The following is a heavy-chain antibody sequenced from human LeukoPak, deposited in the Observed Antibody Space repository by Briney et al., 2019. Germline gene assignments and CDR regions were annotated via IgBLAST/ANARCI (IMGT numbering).Heavy chain of an antibody. J-gene: IGHJ4*02. CDR1: GGSISSSSYY. CDR3: ARVRGNIAVVVAAPYYFDY. CDR2: IYYSGST. Sequence: SETLSLTCTVSGGSISSSSYYWGWIRQPPGKGLEWIGSIYYSGSTYYNPSLKSRVTISVDTSKNQFSLKLSSVTAADTAVYYCARVRGNIAVVVAAPYYFDYWGQGTLVTVSS. D-gene: IGHD2-15*01. V-gene: IGHV4-39*01.